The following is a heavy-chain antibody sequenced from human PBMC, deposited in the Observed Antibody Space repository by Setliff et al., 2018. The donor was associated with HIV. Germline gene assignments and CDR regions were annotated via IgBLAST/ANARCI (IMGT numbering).Heavy chain of an antibody. CDR2: INPNSGGT. CDR1: GYTFTGYY. Sequence: ASVKVSCKASGYTFTGYYMHWVRQAPGQGLEWMGWINPNSGGTNYAQKFQGWVTMTRDTSISTAYMELSRLRSDDTAVYYCARAGALGSSPSPFDLWGRGTLVTVSS. J-gene: IGHJ2*01. CDR3: ARAGALGSSPSPFDL. V-gene: IGHV1-2*04. D-gene: IGHD6-6*01.